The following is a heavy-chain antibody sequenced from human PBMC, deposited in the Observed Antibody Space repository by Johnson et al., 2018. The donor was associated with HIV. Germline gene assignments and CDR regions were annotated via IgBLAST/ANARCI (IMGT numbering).Heavy chain of an antibody. Sequence: VQLVESGGVVVQPGGSLRLSCAASGFTFDNYAMHWVRQAPGKGLEWVSLISWDGGSTYYADSVKGRFTISRDNAKNSLYLQMNSLRAEDTALYYCAGQTLRAFDIWGQGTMVTVSS. CDR1: GFTFDNYA. CDR3: AGQTLRAFDI. J-gene: IGHJ3*02. CDR2: ISWDGGST. V-gene: IGHV3-43D*03.